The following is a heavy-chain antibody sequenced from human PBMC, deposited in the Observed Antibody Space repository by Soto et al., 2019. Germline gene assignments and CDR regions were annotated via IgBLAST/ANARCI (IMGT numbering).Heavy chain of an antibody. V-gene: IGHV4-31*03. CDR3: ARHAYCGGDCYEAALYY. J-gene: IGHJ4*02. Sequence: LSLTCTVSGGSISSGGYYWSWIRQHPGKGLEWIGYIYYSGSTYYNPSLKSRVTISVDTSKNQFSLKLSSVTAADTAVYYCARHAYCGGDCYEAALYYWGQGTLVTVSS. CDR1: GGSISSGGYY. D-gene: IGHD2-21*02. CDR2: IYYSGST.